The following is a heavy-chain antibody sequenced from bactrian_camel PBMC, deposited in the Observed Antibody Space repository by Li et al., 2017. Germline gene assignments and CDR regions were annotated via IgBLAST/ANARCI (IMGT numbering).Heavy chain of an antibody. CDR2: IYLHGPMT. Sequence: QVQLVESGGGSVQTGGSLELSCAASGYTGSTYCLGWFRQAPGKEREGVATIYLHGPMTWYADSVKGRFTISRSNTKFNLYLQMDSLTPEDTGMYYCAVHPCLEASLMMMVTEDFGYWGQGTQVTVS. V-gene: IGHV3S6*01. D-gene: IGHD4*01. CDR1: GYTGSTYC. J-gene: IGHJ6*01. CDR3: AVHPCLEASLMMMVTEDFGY.